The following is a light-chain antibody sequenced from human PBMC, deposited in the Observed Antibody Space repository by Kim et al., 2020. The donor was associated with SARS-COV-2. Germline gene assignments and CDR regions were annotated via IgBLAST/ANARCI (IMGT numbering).Light chain of an antibody. CDR2: DAS. CDR3: HQYDDLPPT. V-gene: IGKV1-33*01. J-gene: IGKJ2*01. CDR1: QDISSS. Sequence: SASVGDRVTITCQESQDISSSLSWYQQKEGKAPKLLISDASNLERGVPSRFSGSGSGTDFTFTISSLRPEDIATYFCHQYDDLPPTFGQGTKLEI.